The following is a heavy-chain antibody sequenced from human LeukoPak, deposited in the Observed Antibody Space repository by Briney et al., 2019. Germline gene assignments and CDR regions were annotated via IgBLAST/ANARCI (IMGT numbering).Heavy chain of an antibody. CDR2: ITTYNGNT. J-gene: IGHJ4*02. D-gene: IGHD3-3*01. CDR3: ARGPYYDSWSGAGY. V-gene: IGHV1-18*01. Sequence: EWMGWITTYNGNTNYIQKLQGRVTMTTDTSTSTAYMELRSLRSDGTAVYYCARGPYYDSWSGAGYWGQGTLVTVSS.